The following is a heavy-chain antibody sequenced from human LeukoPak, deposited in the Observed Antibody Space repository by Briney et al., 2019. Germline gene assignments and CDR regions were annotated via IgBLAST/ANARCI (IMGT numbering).Heavy chain of an antibody. CDR2: ISGGGSTI. J-gene: IGHJ3*02. CDR1: GFTFSDYY. Sequence: PGGSLRLSCAASGFTFSDYYMSWIRQIPGKGLEWISYISGGGSTIEYADSVEGRFTISRDNAQNSLFLQMNSLRAEDTAVYFCARYRSSPIKAFDTWGQGTMVTAS. CDR3: ARYRSSPIKAFDT. D-gene: IGHD6-6*01. V-gene: IGHV3-11*04.